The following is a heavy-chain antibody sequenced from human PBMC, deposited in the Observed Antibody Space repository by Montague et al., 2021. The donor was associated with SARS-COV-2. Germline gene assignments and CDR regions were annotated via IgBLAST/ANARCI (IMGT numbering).Heavy chain of an antibody. J-gene: IGHJ4*02. D-gene: IGHD4-17*01. CDR1: GSSARSYY. V-gene: IGHV4-59*02. CDR2: IYDSGST. CDR3: ARENTVTTFGGPYYIDS. Sequence: SETLSLTCIVSGSSARSYYWSWIRQPPGKGLEWIGYIYDSGSTNYNPSLKSRVTISVDTSKNQFSLKLSSVTAADTAVYYCARENTVTTFGGPYYIDSWGQGTLVTVSA.